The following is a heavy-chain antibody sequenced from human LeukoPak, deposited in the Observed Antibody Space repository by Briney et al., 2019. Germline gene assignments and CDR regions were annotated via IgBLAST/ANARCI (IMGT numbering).Heavy chain of an antibody. V-gene: IGHV3-30*02. CDR3: AQKHNDYGDYVGPRYHYYMDV. CDR2: IRYDGINK. Sequence: PGGSLRLSCAASGFNFSTYGMHWVRQAPGKGLEWVSFIRYDGINKFYVDSVRGRFTISRDNFKNTLYLQMNSLRGADTAVYYCAQKHNDYGDYVGPRYHYYMDVWGKGTTVTVSS. CDR1: GFNFSTYG. J-gene: IGHJ6*03. D-gene: IGHD4-17*01.